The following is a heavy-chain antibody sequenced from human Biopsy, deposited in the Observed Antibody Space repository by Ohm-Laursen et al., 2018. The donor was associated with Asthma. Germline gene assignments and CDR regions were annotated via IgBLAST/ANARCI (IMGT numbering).Heavy chain of an antibody. CDR2: GGSYYDGGLK. Sequence: SLRLSCAASGFTFRSYAMHWVRQAPGKGLEWVAVGGSYYDGGLKYYADSVNGRFTVSRDDSKNTLYLQMNSLRPDDTAVYYCARDVMEWYLPAFDFWGQGTLVTVSS. D-gene: IGHD3-3*01. CDR3: ARDVMEWYLPAFDF. V-gene: IGHV3-30-3*01. CDR1: GFTFRSYA. J-gene: IGHJ4*02.